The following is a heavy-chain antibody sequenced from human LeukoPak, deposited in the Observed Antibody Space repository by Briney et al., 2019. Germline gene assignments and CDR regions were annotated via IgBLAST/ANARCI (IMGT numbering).Heavy chain of an antibody. CDR2: IYYSGST. CDR1: GGSISSSSYY. D-gene: IGHD6-13*01. J-gene: IGHJ4*02. CDR3: RIAYSSSWSDVGY. Sequence: KPSETLSLTCTVSGGSISSSSYYWGWIRQPPGKGLEWIGSIYYSGSTYYNPSLKSRVTISVDTSKNQFSLKLSSVTAADTAVYYCRIAYSSSWSDVGYWGQGTLVTVSS. V-gene: IGHV4-39*01.